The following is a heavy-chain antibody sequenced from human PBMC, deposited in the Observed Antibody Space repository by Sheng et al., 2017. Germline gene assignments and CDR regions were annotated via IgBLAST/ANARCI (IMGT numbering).Heavy chain of an antibody. D-gene: IGHD2-2*01. Sequence: QVQLVESGGGVVQPGRSLRLSCSVSGFIFSDYGMHWVRQTPGKGLEWVAVVSYDGNKKYYADSVKGRFTISRDNSRNTLYLQMNSLRAEDTAVYYCARDGAVEPGVMFYFDYWGQGTLVTFSS. CDR2: VSYDGNKK. CDR3: ARDGAVEPGVMFYFDY. CDR1: GFIFSDYG. J-gene: IGHJ4*02. V-gene: IGHV3-30*03.